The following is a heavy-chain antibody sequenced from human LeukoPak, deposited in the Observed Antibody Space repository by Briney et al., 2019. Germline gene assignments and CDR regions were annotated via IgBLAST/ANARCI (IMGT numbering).Heavy chain of an antibody. CDR3: ARHRGSLKTGYSPKNPLDV. J-gene: IGHJ3*01. CDR1: GASLSGSQYY. D-gene: IGHD3-9*01. Sequence: SETLSLTRSVSGASLSGSQYYWGWIPQPPGRPLQWIATIFYTGSTLYNPSLSSRVSLSVDTSKKQISLRLTSVTAADSALYYCARHRGSLKTGYSPKNPLDVWGQGTMVTVSS. V-gene: IGHV4-39*01. CDR2: IFYTGST.